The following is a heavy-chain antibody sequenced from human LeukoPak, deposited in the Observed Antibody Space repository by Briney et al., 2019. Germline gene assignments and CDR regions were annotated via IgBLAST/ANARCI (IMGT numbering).Heavy chain of an antibody. CDR2: MNPNSGNT. V-gene: IGHV1-8*01. Sequence: GASAKVSCKASGYTFTIYDVNWVRQATGQGLEWMGWMNPNSGNTGLAQKFQGRVTLTRDTSLSTAYMELSNLRSDDTAVYYCARDEVVAAPNYFGMVVWGQGTTVSVSS. CDR3: ARDEVVAAPNYFGMVV. J-gene: IGHJ6*02. CDR1: GYTFTIYD. D-gene: IGHD2-15*01.